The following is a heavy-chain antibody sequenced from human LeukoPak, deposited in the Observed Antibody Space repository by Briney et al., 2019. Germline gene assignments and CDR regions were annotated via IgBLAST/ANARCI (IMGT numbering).Heavy chain of an antibody. D-gene: IGHD2-15*01. CDR1: DYPIRSGYY. V-gene: IGHV4-38-2*01. J-gene: IGHJ3*02. CDR2: LYYSGSA. Sequence: SETLSLTCDVSDYPIRSGYYWGWIRQPPGKGLEWIGSLYYSGSAYYSPSLKSRVTISLDTSNNELSLRLSSVTAADTAIYYCARQNIVVVVAATPGAFDIWGQGTLVTVSS. CDR3: ARQNIVVVVAATPGAFDI.